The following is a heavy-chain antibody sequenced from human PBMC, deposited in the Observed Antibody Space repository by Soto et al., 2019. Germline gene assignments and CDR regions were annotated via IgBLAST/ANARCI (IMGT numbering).Heavy chain of an antibody. V-gene: IGHV1-18*01. CDR2: ISAYNGNT. CDR1: GYTFTSYG. Sequence: ASVKVSCKASGYTFTSYGISWVRQAPGQGLEWMGWISAYNGNTNYAQKFQGRVTMTEDTSTDTAYMELSSLRSEDTAVYYCATEAEYYGSGTLNGDLYSYYYYGMDVWG. D-gene: IGHD3-10*01. J-gene: IGHJ6*02. CDR3: ATEAEYYGSGTLNGDLYSYYYYGMDV.